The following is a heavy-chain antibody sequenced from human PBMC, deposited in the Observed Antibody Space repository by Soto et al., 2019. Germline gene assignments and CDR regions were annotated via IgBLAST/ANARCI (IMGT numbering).Heavy chain of an antibody. Sequence: PGGSLSLSCAASGFTFSSYSMNWVRQAPGKGLEWVSSISSSSSYIYYADSVKGRFTISRDNAKNSLYLQMNSLRAEDTAVYYCARGEVGATRNYYYGMDVWGQGTTVTVSS. CDR3: ARGEVGATRNYYYGMDV. V-gene: IGHV3-21*01. CDR1: GFTFSSYS. D-gene: IGHD1-26*01. CDR2: ISSSSSYI. J-gene: IGHJ6*02.